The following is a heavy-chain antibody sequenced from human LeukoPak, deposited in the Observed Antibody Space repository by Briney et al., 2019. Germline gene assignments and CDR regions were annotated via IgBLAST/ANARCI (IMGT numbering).Heavy chain of an antibody. CDR3: ATTPGSGSYYGLMDV. J-gene: IGHJ6*03. D-gene: IGHD3-10*01. V-gene: IGHV1-46*01. Sequence: ASVKVSCKASGYTFTSYYMHWVRQAPGQGLEWMGIINPSGGSTSYAQKFQGRVTMTRDTSTSTVYMELSSLRSEDTAVYYCATTPGSGSYYGLMDVWGKGTTVTISS. CDR2: INPSGGST. CDR1: GYTFTSYY.